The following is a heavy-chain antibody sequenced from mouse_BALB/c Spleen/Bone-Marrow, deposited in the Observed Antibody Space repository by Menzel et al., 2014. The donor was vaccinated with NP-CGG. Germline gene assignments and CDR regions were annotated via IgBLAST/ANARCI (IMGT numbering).Heavy chain of an antibody. D-gene: IGHD4-1*02. CDR1: GFSLRSYG. J-gene: IGHJ4*01. Sequence: VQLQQSGPGLVQPSQSLSITCTVSGFSLRSYGVHWIRQSPGKGLEWLGVIWRGGNTEYNAAFMSRLSITKDNSKSQVFFKMNSLQADDTAIYCCASTGAWTMDDWGQGTSVSVSS. V-gene: IGHV2-5*01. CDR2: IWRGGNT. CDR3: ASTGAWTMDD.